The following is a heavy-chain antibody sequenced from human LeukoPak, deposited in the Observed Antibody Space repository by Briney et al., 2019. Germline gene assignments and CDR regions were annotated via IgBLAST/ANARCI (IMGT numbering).Heavy chain of an antibody. V-gene: IGHV5-51*01. Sequence: MAGESLKISCKGSGYSFTTYWIGWVRQMPGKGLEWVGIINPGDSDPRYRPSFQGQVTISADKSISTAYLQWSSLKASDTAMYYCARHGLGSSWFGFDYWGQGTLVTVSS. CDR3: ARHGLGSSWFGFDY. J-gene: IGHJ4*02. D-gene: IGHD6-13*01. CDR2: INPGDSDP. CDR1: GYSFTTYW.